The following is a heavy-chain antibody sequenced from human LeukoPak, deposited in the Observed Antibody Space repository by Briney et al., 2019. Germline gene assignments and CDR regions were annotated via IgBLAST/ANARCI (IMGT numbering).Heavy chain of an antibody. CDR2: TYTSGST. CDR3: ASGSSSSGGEGY. V-gene: IGHV4-61*02. Sequence: SQTLSLTCTDSGGSISSGSYYWSWIRQPAGKGLEWIGRTYTSGSTNYNPSLKSRVTISVDTSKNQFSLKLSSVTAADTAVYYCASGSSSSGGEGYWGQGTLVTVSS. D-gene: IGHD6-6*01. J-gene: IGHJ4*02. CDR1: GGSISSGSYY.